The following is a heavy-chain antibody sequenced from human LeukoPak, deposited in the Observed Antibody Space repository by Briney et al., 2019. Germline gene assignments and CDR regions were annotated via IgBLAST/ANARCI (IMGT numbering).Heavy chain of an antibody. Sequence: SETLSLTCSVSGGSISSSSYYWGWIRQPPGKGLEWIGSIYYSGSTYYNPSLKSRVTISVDASRNQLSLKLSSVTAADTAVYYCARLVAYCSSTSCSSDYWGQGTLVTVSS. CDR3: ARLVAYCSSTSCSSDY. CDR2: IYYSGST. CDR1: GGSISSSSYY. D-gene: IGHD2-2*01. V-gene: IGHV4-39*01. J-gene: IGHJ4*02.